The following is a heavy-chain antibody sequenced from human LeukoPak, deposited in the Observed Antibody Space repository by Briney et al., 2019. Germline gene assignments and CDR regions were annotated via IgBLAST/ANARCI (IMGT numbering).Heavy chain of an antibody. J-gene: IGHJ4*02. Sequence: GGSLRLSCAASGFTFDSYWMSWVRQAPGKGLEWVSSISSSSSYIYYADSVMGRFTISRDNAKNSLYLQMNSLRAEDTAVYYCARDLHYYDSSGYWGQGTLVTVSS. CDR2: ISSSSSYI. CDR3: ARDLHYYDSSGY. V-gene: IGHV3-21*01. CDR1: GFTFDSYW. D-gene: IGHD3-22*01.